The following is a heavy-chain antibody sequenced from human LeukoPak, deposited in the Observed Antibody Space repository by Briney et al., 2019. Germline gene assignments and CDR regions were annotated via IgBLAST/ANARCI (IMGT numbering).Heavy chain of an antibody. CDR3: ATDVWFGDYRWFDP. J-gene: IGHJ5*02. Sequence: GGSLRLSCVASGFTFSRYGIHWVRQPPGKGLEWVSVIRSDGGAYSHADSVKGRFTISRDNSKNTLYLQMSSLRAEDTAVYFCATDVWFGDYRWFDPWGQGTLVIVSS. CDR2: IRSDGGAY. D-gene: IGHD3-10*01. V-gene: IGHV3-30*02. CDR1: GFTFSRYG.